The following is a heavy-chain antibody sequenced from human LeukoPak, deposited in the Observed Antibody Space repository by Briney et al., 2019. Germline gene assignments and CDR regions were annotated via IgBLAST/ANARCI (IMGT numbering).Heavy chain of an antibody. CDR3: ARDTGYGDFPPL. Sequence: PSETLSLTCAVYGGSFSGYYWSWIRQPPGKGLEWIGEINHSGSTNYNPSLKSRVTISVDTSKNQFSLKLSSVTAADTAVYYCARDTGYGDFPPLWGQGTMVTVSS. D-gene: IGHD4-17*01. J-gene: IGHJ3*01. CDR1: GGSFSGYY. V-gene: IGHV4-34*01. CDR2: INHSGST.